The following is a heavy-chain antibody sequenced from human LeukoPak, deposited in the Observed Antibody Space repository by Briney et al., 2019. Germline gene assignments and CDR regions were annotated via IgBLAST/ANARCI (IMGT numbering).Heavy chain of an antibody. J-gene: IGHJ4*02. CDR1: GFTFSSYS. CDR3: ARDNSGSYWGEGYFDS. V-gene: IGHV3-21*01. CDR2: ISSSNSYI. D-gene: IGHD1-26*01. Sequence: GGSLRLSCAASGFTFSSYSMNWVRQAPGKGLEWVSSISSSNSYIYYADSVKGRFTISRDNAKNSLYLQMSSLRAEDTAIYYCARDNSGSYWGEGYFDSWGQGTLVTVSS.